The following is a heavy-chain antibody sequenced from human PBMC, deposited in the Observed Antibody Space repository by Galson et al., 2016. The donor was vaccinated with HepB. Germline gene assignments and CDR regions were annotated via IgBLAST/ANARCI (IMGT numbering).Heavy chain of an antibody. D-gene: IGHD4-17*01. CDR2: ISSSSYYI. CDR1: GFTFSSYS. V-gene: IGHV3-21*01. Sequence: SLRLSCAASGFTFSSYSMNWVRQAPGKGLEWVSSISSSSYYIYYADSVKGRFTISRDNAKSSLYLQMNSLRAQDTAVYYCARGYDYGAPKGDYWGQGTLVTVSS. CDR3: ARGYDYGAPKGDY. J-gene: IGHJ4*02.